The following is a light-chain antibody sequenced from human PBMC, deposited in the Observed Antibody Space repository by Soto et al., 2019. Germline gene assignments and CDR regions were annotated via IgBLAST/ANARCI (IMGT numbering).Light chain of an antibody. J-gene: IGLJ3*02. CDR1: SSNIGSNY. V-gene: IGLV1-47*01. Sequence: LTQPPSASGTPGQGVTISCSGSSSNIGSNYVYWYQQLPGTAPKLLIYRSNLRPSGVPDRFSGSKSGTSASLAISGLRSEDEADYYCAAWDDSLSGWVFGGGTKLTVL. CDR3: AAWDDSLSGWV. CDR2: RSN.